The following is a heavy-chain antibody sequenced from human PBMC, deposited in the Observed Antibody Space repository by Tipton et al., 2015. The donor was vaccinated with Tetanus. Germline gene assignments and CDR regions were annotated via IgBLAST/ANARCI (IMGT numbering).Heavy chain of an antibody. J-gene: IGHJ4*02. CDR2: ITGRGDAT. D-gene: IGHD5-12*01. CDR1: GFTFNTYA. V-gene: IGHV3-23*01. CDR3: VRGGSGYGNFDS. Sequence: SLRLSCEASGFTFNTYAMNWVRQAPGKGLEWVASITGRGDATYYSDSVKGRFTISRDNSKNTLSLQMSSLRVEDTAVYYCVRGGSGYGNFDSWGQGTLVTVSS.